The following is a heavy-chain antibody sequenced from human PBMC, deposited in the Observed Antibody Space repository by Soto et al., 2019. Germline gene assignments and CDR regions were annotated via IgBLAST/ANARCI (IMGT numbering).Heavy chain of an antibody. CDR3: AREQPGRITIFGVVSGDWFDP. Sequence: RGSLRLSCAASRFTFSSYWTCWVRQSRGKRLPRVANIKQDGSEKYYVDSVKGRFTISRDNAKNSLYLQMNSLRAEDTAVYYCAREQPGRITIFGVVSGDWFDPWGQGTLVTGSS. CDR2: IKQDGSEK. D-gene: IGHD3-3*01. J-gene: IGHJ5*02. V-gene: IGHV3-7*01. CDR1: RFTFSSYW.